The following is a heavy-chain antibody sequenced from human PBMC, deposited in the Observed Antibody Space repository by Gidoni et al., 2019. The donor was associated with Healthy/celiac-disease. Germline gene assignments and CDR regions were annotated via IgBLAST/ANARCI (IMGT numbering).Heavy chain of an antibody. CDR1: GFTFSSSA. CDR3: AKLGWDIVVVPAADFDY. J-gene: IGHJ4*02. Sequence: QVQLVESGGGVVQPGRSLRLSCAASGFTFSSSAMHWVRQAPGKGLEWVAVISYDGSNKYYADSVKGRFTISRDNSKNTLYLQMNSLRAEDTAVYYCAKLGWDIVVVPAADFDYWGQGTLVTVSS. D-gene: IGHD2-2*01. V-gene: IGHV3-30*18. CDR2: ISYDGSNK.